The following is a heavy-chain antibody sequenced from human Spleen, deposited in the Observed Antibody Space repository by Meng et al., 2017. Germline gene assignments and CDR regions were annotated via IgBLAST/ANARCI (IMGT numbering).Heavy chain of an antibody. CDR1: GGSISSGDYY. J-gene: IGHJ4*02. CDR3: ARDYGDYWSTLDY. D-gene: IGHD4-17*01. Sequence: QVQLQESGPGLVKPSQTLSLPCTVSGGSISSGDYYWSWIRQPPGKGLEWIGYIYYSGSTYYNPSLKSRVTVSVDTFKNQFSLKLSSVTAADTAVYYCARDYGDYWSTLDYWGQGTLVTVSS. V-gene: IGHV4-30-4*01. CDR2: IYYSGST.